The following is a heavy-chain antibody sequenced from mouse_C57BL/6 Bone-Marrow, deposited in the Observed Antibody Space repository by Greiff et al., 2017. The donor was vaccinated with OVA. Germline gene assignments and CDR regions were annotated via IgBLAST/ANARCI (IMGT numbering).Heavy chain of an antibody. Sequence: EVNVVESGGGLVKPGGSLKLSCAASGFTFSSYTMSWVRQTPEKRLEWVATISGGGGNTYYPDSVKGRFTISRDNAKNTLYLQMSSLRSEDTALYYCARLPYYYGSSPWFAYWGQGTLVTVSA. CDR2: ISGGGGNT. J-gene: IGHJ3*01. D-gene: IGHD1-1*01. V-gene: IGHV5-9*01. CDR1: GFTFSSYT. CDR3: ARLPYYYGSSPWFAY.